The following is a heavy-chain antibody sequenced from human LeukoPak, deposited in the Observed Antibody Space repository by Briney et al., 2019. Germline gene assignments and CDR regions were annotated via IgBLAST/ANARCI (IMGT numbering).Heavy chain of an antibody. J-gene: IGHJ4*02. Sequence: SETLSLTCTVSGGSISSYYWSWIRQPPGKGLAWIGYIYYSGSTNYNPSLKSRVTISVDTSKNQFSLKLTSVTAADTAVYYCATARISHCSGGSCYPTHFDYWGQGTLVTVSS. CDR3: ATARISHCSGGSCYPTHFDY. V-gene: IGHV4-59*08. D-gene: IGHD2-15*01. CDR1: GGSISSYY. CDR2: IYYSGST.